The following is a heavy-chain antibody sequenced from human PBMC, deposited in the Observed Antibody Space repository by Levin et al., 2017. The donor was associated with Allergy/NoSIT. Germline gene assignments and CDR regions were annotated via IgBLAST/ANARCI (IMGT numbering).Heavy chain of an antibody. CDR1: GFTFSTYW. CDR2: IKQDGSEK. Sequence: GESLKISCAASGFTFSTYWMSWVRQAPGKGLEWVANIKQDGSEKYYVDSVKGRFTISGDNAKNSVSLQMNSLRAEDTAVYYCAFVALDYGGTQADYWGQGALVTVSS. V-gene: IGHV3-7*01. D-gene: IGHD4-23*01. CDR3: AFVALDYGGTQADY. J-gene: IGHJ4*02.